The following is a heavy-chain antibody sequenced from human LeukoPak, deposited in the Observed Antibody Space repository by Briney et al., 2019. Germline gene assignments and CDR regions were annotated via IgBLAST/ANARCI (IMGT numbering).Heavy chain of an antibody. CDR3: ARDGVYGGNSDAFDI. V-gene: IGHV4-59*12. Sequence: SETLSLTCTVFGGSISTYYWTWIRQPPGKGLEWIGYSHYTGSTNYNPSLKSRVTILVDTSKNHFSLKLSSVTAADTAVYYCARDGVYGGNSDAFDIWGQGTMVTVSS. CDR2: SHYTGST. J-gene: IGHJ3*02. D-gene: IGHD4-23*01. CDR1: GGSISTYY.